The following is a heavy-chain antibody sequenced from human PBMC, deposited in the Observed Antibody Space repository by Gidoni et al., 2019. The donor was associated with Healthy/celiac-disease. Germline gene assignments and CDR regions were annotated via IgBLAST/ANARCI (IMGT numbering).Heavy chain of an antibody. V-gene: IGHV4-59*01. Sequence: QVQLQESGPGLVKPPATLSLTCTVSGGSISSYYWSWTRHPPGKGLEWIGYIYYSGSTNYNPSLKSRVTISVDTSKNQFSLKLSSVTAADTAVYYCAGGGYNIDYWGQGTLVTVSS. CDR2: IYYSGST. J-gene: IGHJ4*02. CDR3: AGGGYNIDY. D-gene: IGHD1-1*01. CDR1: GGSISSYY.